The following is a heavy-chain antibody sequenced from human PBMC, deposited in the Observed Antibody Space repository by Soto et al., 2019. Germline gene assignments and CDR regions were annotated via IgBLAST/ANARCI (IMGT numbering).Heavy chain of an antibody. J-gene: IGHJ6*02. CDR2: ISYDGSNK. V-gene: IGHV3-30*18. D-gene: IGHD4-17*01. CDR3: AKDFGDYPDYYYYGMDV. Sequence: VGSLRLSCAASGFTFRSYGMHWVRQAPAKGLEWVAVISYDGSNKYYADSVKGRFTISRDNSKNTLYLQMNSLRAEDTAVYYCAKDFGDYPDYYYYGMDVWGQGTTVTVSS. CDR1: GFTFRSYG.